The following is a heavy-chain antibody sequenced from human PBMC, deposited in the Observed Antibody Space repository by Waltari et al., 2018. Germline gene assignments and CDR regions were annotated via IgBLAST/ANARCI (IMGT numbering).Heavy chain of an antibody. D-gene: IGHD3-3*02. Sequence: VQVVESGGGVVQPGKSLRLSCVGYGYNFSSVGIHWVRQTPVKGLEWIALISYYGSDLYYADSVKGRFTISRDISQNTVYLQMNSLRTEDTAIYYCVISTRFDPWGQGTLVSVSS. CDR2: ISYYGSDL. V-gene: IGHV3-30*03. CDR3: VISTRFDP. CDR1: GYNFSSVG. J-gene: IGHJ5*02.